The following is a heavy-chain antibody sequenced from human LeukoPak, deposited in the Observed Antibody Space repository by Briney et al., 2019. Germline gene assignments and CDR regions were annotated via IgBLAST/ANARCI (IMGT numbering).Heavy chain of an antibody. J-gene: IGHJ4*02. Sequence: HPGGSLRLSCAASGFTFSSYWMTWVRQAPGKGLEWVSLISGDGVSTFYADSVKGRFSISRDNSKNSLYLEMTSLRTEDAAMYYCAKESGKFDYWGQGTLVAVSS. CDR3: AKESGKFDY. V-gene: IGHV3-43*02. CDR1: GFTFSSYW. CDR2: ISGDGVST.